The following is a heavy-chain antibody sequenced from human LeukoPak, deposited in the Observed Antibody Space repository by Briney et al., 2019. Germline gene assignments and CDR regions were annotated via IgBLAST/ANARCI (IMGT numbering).Heavy chain of an antibody. Sequence: SETLSLTCTVSGGSISSHYWSWIRQPPGKGLEWIGYIYYSGSTNYNPSLKSRVTISVDTSKNQFSLKLSSVTAADTAVYYCARTIFGVASYYFDYWGQGTLVTVSS. CDR3: ARTIFGVASYYFDY. CDR2: IYYSGST. CDR1: GGSISSHY. J-gene: IGHJ4*02. V-gene: IGHV4-59*11. D-gene: IGHD3-3*01.